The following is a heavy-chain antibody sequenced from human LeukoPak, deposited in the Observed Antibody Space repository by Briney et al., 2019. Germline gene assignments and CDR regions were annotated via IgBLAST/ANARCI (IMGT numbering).Heavy chain of an antibody. CDR1: GGSISSSSYY. Sequence: PLETLSLTCTVSGGSISSSSYYWGWIRQPPGKGLEWIGSIYYSGSTYYNPSLKSRVTISVDTSKNQFSLKLSSVTAADTAVYYCARGGKEYDFWSGYPHYFDYWGQGTLVTVSS. CDR2: IYYSGST. J-gene: IGHJ4*02. D-gene: IGHD3-3*01. CDR3: ARGGKEYDFWSGYPHYFDY. V-gene: IGHV4-39*07.